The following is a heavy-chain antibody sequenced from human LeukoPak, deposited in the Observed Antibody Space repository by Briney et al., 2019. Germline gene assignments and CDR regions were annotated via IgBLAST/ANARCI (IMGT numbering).Heavy chain of an antibody. CDR3: AKELYGDPTLFDY. V-gene: IGHV3-9*01. CDR1: GFTFDDYA. CDR2: ISWNSGSI. Sequence: PGGSLRLSCAASGFTFDDYAMHWVRQAPGKGLEWVSGISWNSGSIGYADPVKGRFTISRDNAKNSLYLQMNSLRAEDTALYYCAKELYGDPTLFDYWGQGTLVTVSS. J-gene: IGHJ4*02. D-gene: IGHD4-17*01.